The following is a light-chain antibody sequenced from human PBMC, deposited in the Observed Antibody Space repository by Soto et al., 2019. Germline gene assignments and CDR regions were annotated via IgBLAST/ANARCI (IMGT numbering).Light chain of an antibody. V-gene: IGKV3-15*01. CDR2: GAS. CDR1: QSVSSY. Sequence: EIVMTQSPATLSVSLGERATLSCRASQSVSSYLAWYQQKPGQAPRLLIYGASTRATGIPARFSGSGSGTEFTLTIGSLQSEDFAVSYYQQYNNWPPLTFGGGTKVEIK. CDR3: QQYNNWPPLT. J-gene: IGKJ4*01.